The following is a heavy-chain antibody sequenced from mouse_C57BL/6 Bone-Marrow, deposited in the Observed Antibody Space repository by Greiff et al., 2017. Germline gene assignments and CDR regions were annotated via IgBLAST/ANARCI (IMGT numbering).Heavy chain of an antibody. D-gene: IGHD2-3*01. CDR3: ARHPYDGYYNYYAMDY. Sequence: QVQLQQSGPGLVAPSQSLSITCTVSGFSLTSYGVHWVRQPPGKGLEWLVVIWSDGSTTYNSALKSRLSISKDNSKSQVFLKMNSLQTDDTAMYYCARHPYDGYYNYYAMDYWGQGTSVTVSS. V-gene: IGHV2-6-1*01. J-gene: IGHJ4*01. CDR1: GFSLTSYG. CDR2: IWSDGST.